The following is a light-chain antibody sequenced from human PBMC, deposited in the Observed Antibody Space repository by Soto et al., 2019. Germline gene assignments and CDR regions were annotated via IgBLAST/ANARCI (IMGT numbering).Light chain of an antibody. CDR1: QYISTY. CDR2: GAS. CDR3: QQSYTHPWT. J-gene: IGKJ1*01. V-gene: IGKV1-39*01. Sequence: DIQMTQSPSSLSASVGDRVTISCRASQYISTYLNWYQQKGGKAPKLLIYGASTLQSGVPSRFSGSGSGTDFTLTINILQPEDFATYYCQQSYTHPWTFGQGTKVDIK.